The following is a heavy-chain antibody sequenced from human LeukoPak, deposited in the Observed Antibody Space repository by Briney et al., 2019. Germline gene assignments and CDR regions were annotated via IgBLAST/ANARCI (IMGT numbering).Heavy chain of an antibody. Sequence: PGGSLRLSCAASGFTFSSYAMSWVRQAPGKGLEWVSTISGSGASTYYADSVKGRFTISRDNSRNTLYLQMNSLRAEDTALYYCAKDPLGDSPRKCFDPWGQGTLVTVSS. V-gene: IGHV3-23*01. CDR1: GFTFSSYA. D-gene: IGHD1-26*01. CDR2: ISGSGAST. J-gene: IGHJ5*02. CDR3: AKDPLGDSPRKCFDP.